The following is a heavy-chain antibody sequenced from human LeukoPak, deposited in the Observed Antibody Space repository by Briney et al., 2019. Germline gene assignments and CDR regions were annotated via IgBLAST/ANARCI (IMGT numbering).Heavy chain of an antibody. CDR3: TSGDYVSGMVFDP. J-gene: IGHJ5*02. Sequence: PSETLSLTCTVSGGSISSYNWSWIRQPPGKGLEWIGYIYYSGSTNYNPSLKSRVTISVDTSKNQFSLKLSSVTAADTAVYYCTSGDYVSGMVFDPWGQGTLVTVSS. CDR2: IYYSGST. CDR1: GGSISSYN. D-gene: IGHD4-17*01. V-gene: IGHV4-59*01.